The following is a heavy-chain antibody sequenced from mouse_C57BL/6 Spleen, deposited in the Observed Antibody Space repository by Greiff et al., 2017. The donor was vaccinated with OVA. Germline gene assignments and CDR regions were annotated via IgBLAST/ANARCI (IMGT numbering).Heavy chain of an antibody. D-gene: IGHD1-1*01. Sequence: VQLQQSGTELVKPGASVKLSCKASGYTFTSYWMHWVKQRPGQGLEWIGNINPSNGGTNYNEKFKSKAALTVDKSSSTAYMQLSSLTSEDSAVYYCAKDWGTTVVGDYWGQGTTLTVSS. V-gene: IGHV1-53*01. J-gene: IGHJ2*01. CDR1: GYTFTSYW. CDR2: INPSNGGT. CDR3: AKDWGTTVVGDY.